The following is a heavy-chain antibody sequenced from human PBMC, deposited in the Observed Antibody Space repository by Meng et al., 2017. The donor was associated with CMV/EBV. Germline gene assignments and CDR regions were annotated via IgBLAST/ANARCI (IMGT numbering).Heavy chain of an antibody. V-gene: IGHV3-21*01. CDR2: ISSGSDYI. CDR3: ARAVTTVTTWFDP. J-gene: IGHJ5*02. D-gene: IGHD4-17*01. CDR1: GFTFRAYS. Sequence: CAASGFTFRAYSMNWVRQAPGKGLEWVSSISSGSDYIYYTDSVKGRFTISRDNAKNSLYLQMNSLRADDTAVYYCARAVTTVTTWFDPWGQGTLVTVSS.